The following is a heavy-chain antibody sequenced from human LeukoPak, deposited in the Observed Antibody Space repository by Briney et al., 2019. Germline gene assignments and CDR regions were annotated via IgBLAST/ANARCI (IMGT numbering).Heavy chain of an antibody. CDR1: GFTFTSYA. J-gene: IGHJ4*02. CDR3: AKDPRVGSRVATPCH. V-gene: IGHV3-23*01. Sequence: GGSLRLSCAASGFTFTSYAMSWVRQSPGKGLVWVSAISGSGGSTYYADSVKGRFTISRDNSKSTLFLQMNSLRAEDTAVYYCAKDPRVGSRVATPCHWGQGTLVTVSS. D-gene: IGHD5-24*01. CDR2: ISGSGGST.